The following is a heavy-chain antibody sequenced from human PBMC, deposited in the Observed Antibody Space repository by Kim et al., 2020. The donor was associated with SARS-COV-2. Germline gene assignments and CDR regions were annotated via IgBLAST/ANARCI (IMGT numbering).Heavy chain of an antibody. CDR3: ESNRYYYGSGSYHFDY. D-gene: IGHD3-10*01. CDR2: IWYDGSNK. J-gene: IGHJ4*02. CDR1: GFTFSSYG. Sequence: GGSLRLSCAASGFTFSSYGMHWVRQAPGKGLEWVAVIWYDGSNKYYADSVKGRFTISRDNSKNTLYMQMNSLRAEDTAVYYCESNRYYYGSGSYHFDYWGQGTLVTVSS. V-gene: IGHV3-33*01.